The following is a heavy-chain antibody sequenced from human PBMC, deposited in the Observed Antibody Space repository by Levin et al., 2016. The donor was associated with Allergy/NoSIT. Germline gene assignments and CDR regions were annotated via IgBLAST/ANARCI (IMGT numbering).Heavy chain of an antibody. J-gene: IGHJ4*02. D-gene: IGHD6-13*01. CDR2: IWYDGSDK. CDR3: ARNRIAAVGVFFDY. V-gene: IGHV3-33*01. Sequence: VRQAPGKGLEWVAVIWYDGSDKYYADSVKGRFTISRDNSKNTLYLQMNSLRAEDTAVYYCARNRIAAVGVFFDYWGQGTLVTVSS.